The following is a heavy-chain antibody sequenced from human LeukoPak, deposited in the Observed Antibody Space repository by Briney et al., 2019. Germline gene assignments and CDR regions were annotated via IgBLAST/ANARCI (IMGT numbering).Heavy chain of an antibody. J-gene: IGHJ4*02. V-gene: IGHV4-59*01. CDR3: ARVYAPYSSNHFDY. CDR2: TYYSGST. CDR1: GGSISSYY. Sequence: PSETLSLTCTVSGGSISSYYWSWIRQPPGKGLEWIGYTYYSGSTNYNPSLKSRVTISVDTSKNQFSLKLSSVTAADTAVYYCARVYAPYSSNHFDYWGQGTLVTASS. D-gene: IGHD6-13*01.